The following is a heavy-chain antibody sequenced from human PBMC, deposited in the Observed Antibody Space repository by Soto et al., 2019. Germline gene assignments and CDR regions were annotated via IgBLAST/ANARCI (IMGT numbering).Heavy chain of an antibody. Sequence: PGGSLRLSCAASGFTFNSYAMSWVRQAPGKGLQWVSSVIDTGGNTYYADSVKGRFTISRDNSKNTLYVQMNSLRADDTAIYYCAKERGSNWGYFDYWGQGTLVTVSS. J-gene: IGHJ4*02. CDR2: VIDTGGNT. CDR3: AKERGSNWGYFDY. D-gene: IGHD6-13*01. CDR1: GFTFNSYA. V-gene: IGHV3-23*01.